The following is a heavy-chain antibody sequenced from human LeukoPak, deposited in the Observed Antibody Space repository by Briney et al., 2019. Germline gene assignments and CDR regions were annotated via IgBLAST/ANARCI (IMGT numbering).Heavy chain of an antibody. CDR1: GGSFSDYY. J-gene: IGHJ1*01. D-gene: IGHD3-22*01. V-gene: IGHV4-34*01. CDR3: ARVVQSADSSGFYLPEYFQH. Sequence: SETLSLTCAVYGGSFSDYYWTWIRQPPGKGLEWIGSIYHSGSTYYNPSLKSRVTISVDTSKNQFSLKLRSVTAADTAVYYCARVVQSADSSGFYLPEYFQHWGQGTLVTVSS. CDR2: IYHSGST.